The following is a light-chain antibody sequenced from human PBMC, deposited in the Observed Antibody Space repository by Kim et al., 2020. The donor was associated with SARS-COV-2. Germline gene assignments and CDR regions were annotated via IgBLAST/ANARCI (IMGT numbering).Light chain of an antibody. V-gene: IGLV2-14*03. Sequence: GQSITISCTGSNSDVGAYDYVSWYQQHPGKAPKLMIYDVSNRPSGVSNRFSGSKSGNTASLTISGLQAEDESDYYCSSYSTSGTVVFGGGTQLTVL. CDR3: SSYSTSGTVV. CDR2: DVS. J-gene: IGLJ2*01. CDR1: NSDVGAYDY.